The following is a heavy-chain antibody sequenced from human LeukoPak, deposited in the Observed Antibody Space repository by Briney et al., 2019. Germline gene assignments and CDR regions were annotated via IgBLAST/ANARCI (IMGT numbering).Heavy chain of an antibody. CDR1: GFTFSSYA. CDR3: AKSQTLVVVPAAMPY. J-gene: IGHJ4*02. D-gene: IGHD2-2*01. V-gene: IGHV3-23*01. CDR2: ISGSGGST. Sequence: GSLRLSCAASGFTFSSYAMSWVRQAPGKGLEWVSAISGSGGSTYYADSVKGRFTISRDNSKNTLYLQMNSLRAEDTALYYCAKSQTLVVVPAAMPYWGQGTLVTVSS.